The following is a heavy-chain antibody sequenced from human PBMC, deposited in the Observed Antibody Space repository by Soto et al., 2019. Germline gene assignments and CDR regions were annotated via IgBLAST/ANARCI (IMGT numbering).Heavy chain of an antibody. Sequence: VQLVESGGGVVQPGKSLRLSCAASGFTFSSYAMHWARQAPGKGLEWVTVISIRGGDEYYAESVRGRFTISRDDSKNTLYLQMDILRVEDTAVYYCARGTIVARQHLDYWGQGTLVTVSS. CDR2: ISIRGGDE. D-gene: IGHD6-6*01. CDR1: GFTFSSYA. V-gene: IGHV3-30*03. CDR3: ARGTIVARQHLDY. J-gene: IGHJ4*02.